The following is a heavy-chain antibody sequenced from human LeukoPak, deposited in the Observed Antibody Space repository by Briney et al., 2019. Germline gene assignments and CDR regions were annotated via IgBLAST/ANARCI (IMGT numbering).Heavy chain of an antibody. CDR2: ISGSDGRT. V-gene: IGHV3-23*01. Sequence: GGSLTLSCAASGFTFSSYAMSWVRQAPGKGLEWISVISGSDGRTYFADSVKGRFTISRDNSKNTLYLQMNSLRAEDTAVYYCAKANTLGSGGGFDYWGQGTLVTVSS. J-gene: IGHJ4*02. D-gene: IGHD1-26*01. CDR1: GFTFSSYA. CDR3: AKANTLGSGGGFDY.